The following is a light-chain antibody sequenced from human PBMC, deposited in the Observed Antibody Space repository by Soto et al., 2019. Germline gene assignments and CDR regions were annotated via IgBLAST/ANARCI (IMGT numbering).Light chain of an antibody. CDR2: SSN. CDR1: SSNIGSST. CDR3: AAWDDSLTGVV. V-gene: IGLV1-44*01. Sequence: QAVVTQPPSASGTPGQRVTMSCSGSSSNIGSSTVSWYQQLPGTAPKLLIYSSNQRPSGVPDRFSGSKSGTSASLAISGLQSEDEADYYCAAWDDSLTGVVFGGGTKLTVI. J-gene: IGLJ2*01.